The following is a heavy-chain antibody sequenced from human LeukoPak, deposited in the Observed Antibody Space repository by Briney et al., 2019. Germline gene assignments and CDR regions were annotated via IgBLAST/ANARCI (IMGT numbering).Heavy chain of an antibody. CDR2: IYYSGSI. V-gene: IGHV4-31*03. J-gene: IGHJ4*02. CDR1: GGYISSVGYY. Sequence: SDTLSLTCTVSGGYISSVGYYWRWIRQHRGKGLEWFGYIYYSGSIYYNLSLKSRVPISIDTSKNQFSLKLSSVTAADTAVYYCARAGYDSSGYSTYYFDYWGQGTLVTVSS. CDR3: ARAGYDSSGYSTYYFDY. D-gene: IGHD3-22*01.